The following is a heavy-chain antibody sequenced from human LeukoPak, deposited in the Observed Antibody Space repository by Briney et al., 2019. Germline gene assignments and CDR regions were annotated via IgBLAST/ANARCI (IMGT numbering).Heavy chain of an antibody. CDR1: GASISSSSYY. CDR2: VHYSGSI. CDR3: TVGANYYDRNTAYFIDY. V-gene: IGHV4-39*07. J-gene: IGHJ4*02. D-gene: IGHD3-22*01. Sequence: SETLSLTCTVSGASISSSSYYWAWIRQPPGKGLEWIGSVHYSGSIYYNPSLKSRATLSVDTSKNEFSLRLTSVTAADTALYFCTVGANYYDRNTAYFIDYWGQGTLVTVSS.